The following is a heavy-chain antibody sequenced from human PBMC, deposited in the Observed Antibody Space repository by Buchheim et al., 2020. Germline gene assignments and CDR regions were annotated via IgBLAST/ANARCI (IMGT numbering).Heavy chain of an antibody. D-gene: IGHD3-3*01. J-gene: IGHJ6*02. V-gene: IGHV3-15*01. Sequence: EVQLVESGGGLVKPGGSLRLSCAASGFTFSNAWMSWVRQAPGKGLEWVGRIKSKTDGGTTDYAAPVKGRFTISRVDSKNTLYLQMNSLKTEDTAVYYCTSGVITIFGVVTYYYYGMDVWGQGTT. CDR3: TSGVITIFGVVTYYYYGMDV. CDR2: IKSKTDGGTT. CDR1: GFTFSNAW.